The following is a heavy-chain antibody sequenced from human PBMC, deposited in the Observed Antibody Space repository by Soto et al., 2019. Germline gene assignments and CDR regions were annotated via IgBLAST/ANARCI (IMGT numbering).Heavy chain of an antibody. D-gene: IGHD3-10*01. CDR2: IYHSGST. CDR1: GGSISSGGYS. J-gene: IGHJ4*02. Sequence: QLQLQESGSGLVKPSQTLSLTCAVSGGSISSGGYSWSWIRQPPGKGLEWIGYIYHSGSTYYNPSLKRRVTTSVARSKNQFSLKLSSVTAADTAVYYCARAIGWFGELLGGYYFDYWGQGTLVTVSS. V-gene: IGHV4-30-2*01. CDR3: ARAIGWFGELLGGYYFDY.